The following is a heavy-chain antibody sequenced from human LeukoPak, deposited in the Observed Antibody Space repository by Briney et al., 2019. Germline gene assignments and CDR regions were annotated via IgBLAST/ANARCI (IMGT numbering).Heavy chain of an antibody. D-gene: IGHD3-10*01. Sequence: SETLSLTCAVYGGSFSGYYWSWIRQPPGKGLEWIGEINHSGSTNYNPSLKSRVTISVDTSKNQFSLKLSSVTAADTAVYYCAXXXGSAIYYYYGMDVWGQGTTVTVSS. V-gene: IGHV4-34*01. CDR3: AXXXGSAIYYYYGMDV. CDR2: INHSGST. CDR1: GGSFSGYY. J-gene: IGHJ6*02.